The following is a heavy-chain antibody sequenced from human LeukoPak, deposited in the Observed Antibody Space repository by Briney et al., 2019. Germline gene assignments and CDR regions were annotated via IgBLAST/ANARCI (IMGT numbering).Heavy chain of an antibody. J-gene: IGHJ4*02. CDR2: INPNSGGT. CDR1: GYTFTGYY. CDR3: ARTKRVVGNHLQPPDY. V-gene: IGHV1-2*02. Sequence: ASVKVSCKASGYTFTGYYMHWVRQAPGQGLEWMGWINPNSGGTNYAQKFQGRVTMTRDTSISTAYMELSRLRSDDTAVYYCARTKRVVGNHLQPPDYWGQGTLVTVSS. D-gene: IGHD1-14*01.